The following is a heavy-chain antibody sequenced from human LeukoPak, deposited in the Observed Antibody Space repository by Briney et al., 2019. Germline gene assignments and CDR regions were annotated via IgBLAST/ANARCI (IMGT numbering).Heavy chain of an antibody. CDR2: INHSGST. Sequence: SETLSLTCAVYGGSFSGYYWSWIRQPPGKGLEWIGEINHSGSTNYNPSLKSRVTISVDTSKNQFSLKLSSVTAADTAVYYCAGYSDYYDSSGYPFFWGQGTLVTVSS. CDR1: GGSFSGYY. CDR3: AGYSDYYDSSGYPFF. D-gene: IGHD3-22*01. V-gene: IGHV4-34*01. J-gene: IGHJ4*02.